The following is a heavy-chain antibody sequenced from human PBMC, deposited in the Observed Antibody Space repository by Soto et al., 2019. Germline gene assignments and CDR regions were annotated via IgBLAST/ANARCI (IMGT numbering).Heavy chain of an antibody. CDR1: GFIFSSYG. J-gene: IGHJ6*02. V-gene: IGHV3-33*01. CDR2: IWDDGSKK. Sequence: QVQLVESGGGVVQPGRSLRLSGAASGFIFSSYGMYWVRQAPGKGLEWVAIIWDDGSKKKYADSVQGRFTISRDNSKNTLYLQMNILRAEDTAVYYCARKALYAYRMDVWGQGTTVTVSS. CDR3: ARKALYAYRMDV. D-gene: IGHD4-17*01.